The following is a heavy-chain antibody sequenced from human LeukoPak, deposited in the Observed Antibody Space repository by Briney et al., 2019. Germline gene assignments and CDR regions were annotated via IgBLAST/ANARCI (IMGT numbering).Heavy chain of an antibody. CDR3: AADPRYYYGSVNAGY. V-gene: IGHV1-18*01. J-gene: IGHJ4*02. CDR1: GYTFTSYG. CDR2: ISAYNGNT. D-gene: IGHD3-10*01. Sequence: GASVKVSCKASGYTFTSYGISWVRQAPGQGLEWMGWISAYNGNTNYAQKLQGRVTMTTDTSTSTAYMELRSLRSDDTAVYHCAADPRYYYGSVNAGYWGQGTLVTVSS.